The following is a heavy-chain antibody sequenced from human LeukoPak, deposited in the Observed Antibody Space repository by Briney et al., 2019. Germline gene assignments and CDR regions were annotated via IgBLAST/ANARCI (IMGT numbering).Heavy chain of an antibody. D-gene: IGHD1-14*01. Sequence: AGSLRLSCAASGFTFSNAWMSWVRQAPGKGLEWVGRIKSKTDGGTTDYAAPVKGRFTISRDDSKNTLYLQMNSLKTEDTAVYYCTTDPGLRWFDPWGQGTLVTVSS. J-gene: IGHJ5*02. V-gene: IGHV3-15*01. CDR1: GFTFSNAW. CDR2: IKSKTDGGTT. CDR3: TTDPGLRWFDP.